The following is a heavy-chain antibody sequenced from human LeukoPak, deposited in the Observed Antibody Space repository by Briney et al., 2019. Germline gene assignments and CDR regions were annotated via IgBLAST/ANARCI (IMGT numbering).Heavy chain of an antibody. Sequence: SETLSLTCTVSGGSISSNSSSWTWIRQPAGKGLEWIGHIYSSGSINYNPSLKSRVSMSVDTSKNQFSLKLSSVTAADTAVYYCASPSYCSGGSCPLDYWGQGTLVTVSS. J-gene: IGHJ4*02. V-gene: IGHV4-61*10. CDR2: IYSSGSI. D-gene: IGHD2-15*01. CDR3: ASPSYCSGGSCPLDY. CDR1: GGSISSNSSS.